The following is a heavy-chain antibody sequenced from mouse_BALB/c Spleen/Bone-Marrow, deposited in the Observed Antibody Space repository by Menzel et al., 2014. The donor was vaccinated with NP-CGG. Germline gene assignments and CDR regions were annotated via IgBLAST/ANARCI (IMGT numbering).Heavy chain of an antibody. D-gene: IGHD1-1*01. CDR1: GYTFTDYA. J-gene: IGHJ3*01. V-gene: IGHV1-67*01. CDR2: ISTYSGNT. Sequence: VQLQQSGPELVRPGVSVKISCKGSGYTFTDYAMHWVKQSHAQSLEWIGVISTYSGNTNYNQKFKGKATMTVDKSSSTAYMKLARLTSEDSAIYYCARGSYGSWFAYWGRGTLVTVSA. CDR3: ARGSYGSWFAY.